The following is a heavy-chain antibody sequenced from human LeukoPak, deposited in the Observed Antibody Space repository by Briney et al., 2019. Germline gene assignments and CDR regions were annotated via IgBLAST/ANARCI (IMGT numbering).Heavy chain of an antibody. CDR3: AKEGLGDYYGSGSRPGYFDY. J-gene: IGHJ4*02. V-gene: IGHV3-23*01. CDR2: ISGSGGST. D-gene: IGHD3-10*01. Sequence: PGGSLRLSCAASGFTFSSYAMSWVRQAPGKGLEWVSAISGSGGSTYYADSVKGRFTISRDNAKNTLYLQMNSLRAEDTAVYYCAKEGLGDYYGSGSRPGYFDYWGQGTLVTVSS. CDR1: GFTFSSYA.